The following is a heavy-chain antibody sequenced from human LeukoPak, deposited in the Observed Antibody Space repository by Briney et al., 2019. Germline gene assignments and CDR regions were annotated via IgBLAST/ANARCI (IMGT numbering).Heavy chain of an antibody. CDR2: IYYSGST. Sequence: SETLSLTCTVSGGSISSSSYYWGWIRQPPGKGLEWIGSIYYSGSTYYNPSLKSRVTISVDTSKNQFSLKLSSVTAADTAVYYCARDRRSIAVAGTDWFGPWGQGTLVTVSS. CDR1: GGSISSSSYY. CDR3: ARDRRSIAVAGTDWFGP. V-gene: IGHV4-39*07. D-gene: IGHD6-19*01. J-gene: IGHJ5*02.